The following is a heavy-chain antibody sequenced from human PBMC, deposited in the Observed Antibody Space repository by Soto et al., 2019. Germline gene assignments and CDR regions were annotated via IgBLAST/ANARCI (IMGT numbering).Heavy chain of an antibody. J-gene: IGHJ3*02. Sequence: ETLSLTCAVYGGSFSGYYWTWIRQPPGTGLEWIGYIYYSGSTYYNPSLKSRVTISVDTSKNQFSLKLSSVTAADTAVYYCAGFYDYVWGSYRLLPAFEIWGQGTMVTVSS. CDR3: AGFYDYVWGSYRLLPAFEI. V-gene: IGHV4-34*01. CDR1: GGSFSGYY. CDR2: IYYSGST. D-gene: IGHD3-16*02.